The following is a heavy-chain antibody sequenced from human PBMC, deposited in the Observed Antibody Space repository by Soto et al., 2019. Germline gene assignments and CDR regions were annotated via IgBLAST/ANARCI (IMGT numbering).Heavy chain of an antibody. J-gene: IGHJ4*02. Sequence: QVQLVESGGGVVQPGRSLRLSCAASGFTFSSYGMHWVRQAPGKGLEWVAVISYDGSNKYYADSVEGRFTISRDNSKNTLYLQMNSLRAEDTAVYYCAKMAAARHRGYFDYWGQGTLVTVSS. CDR1: GFTFSSYG. CDR3: AKMAAARHRGYFDY. CDR2: ISYDGSNK. V-gene: IGHV3-30*18. D-gene: IGHD6-13*01.